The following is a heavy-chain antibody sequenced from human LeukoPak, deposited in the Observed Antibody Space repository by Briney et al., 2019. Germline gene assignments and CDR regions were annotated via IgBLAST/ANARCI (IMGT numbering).Heavy chain of an antibody. D-gene: IGHD3-3*01. J-gene: IGHJ6*03. CDR2: IIPIFGTA. V-gene: IGHV1-69*05. CDR1: GGTFSSYA. CDR3: ARDRSGYTRGYYYYMDV. Sequence: ASVKVSCKASGGTFSSYAISWVRQAPGQGLEWMGGIIPIFGTANYAQKFQGRVTITTDESTSTACMELSSLRSEDTAVYYCARDRSGYTRGYYYYMDVWGKGTTVTVSS.